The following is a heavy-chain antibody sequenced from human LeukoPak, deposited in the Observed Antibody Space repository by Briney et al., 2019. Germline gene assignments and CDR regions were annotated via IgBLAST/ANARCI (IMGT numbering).Heavy chain of an antibody. D-gene: IGHD6-13*01. CDR2: IYPGDPDT. J-gene: IGHJ4*02. V-gene: IGHV5-51*01. Sequence: GESLKISCKGSGYSFTSYWIGWVRQMPGKGLEWMGIIYPGDPDTRYSPSFQGQVTISADKSISTAYLQWGSLKASDTAMYYCARYSSSWRYYFDYWGQGTLVTVSS. CDR1: GYSFTSYW. CDR3: ARYSSSWRYYFDY.